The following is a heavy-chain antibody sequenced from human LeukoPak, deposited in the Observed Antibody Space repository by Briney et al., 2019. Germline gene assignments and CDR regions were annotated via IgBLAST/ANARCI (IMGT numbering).Heavy chain of an antibody. Sequence: SETLTLACSGSGDSVSNSRVYWGWIRQTPGEGLEWIGSIYNNGRTYYKSSLESRVTISVDTPKNQFSLKLTSVTAADTAVYYCAREGASQDVRGFDYWGQGTQVTVSS. D-gene: IGHD3-10*02. CDR3: AREGASQDVRGFDY. CDR2: IYNNGRT. CDR1: GDSVSNSRVY. V-gene: IGHV4-39*07. J-gene: IGHJ4*02.